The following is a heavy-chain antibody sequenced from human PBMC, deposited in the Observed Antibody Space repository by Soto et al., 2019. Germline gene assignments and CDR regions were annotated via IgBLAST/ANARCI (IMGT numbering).Heavy chain of an antibody. CDR3: ARFGGGMDV. CDR2: VFSRGGT. Sequence: SETLSLTCNVSGGSLTDHYWTWIRQPPGKGLEWIGCVFSRGGTYYAPSLKSRVTISLDTSKNQFSLKLTSVTTADTAVYYCARFGGGMDVWGQGTTVTVSS. V-gene: IGHV4-59*11. D-gene: IGHD3-10*01. J-gene: IGHJ6*02. CDR1: GGSLTDHY.